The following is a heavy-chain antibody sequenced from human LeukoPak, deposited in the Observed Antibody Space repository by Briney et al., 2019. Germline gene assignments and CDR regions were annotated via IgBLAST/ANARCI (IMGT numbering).Heavy chain of an antibody. Sequence: GGSLRLSCAPPGINFNIYAMHGVREAPGRGLEWVSLISGDGDRTSYADSVKGRFTISRDNDKNSLYLQMNSLRIEDTALYYCAKDRGYEVVFDPWGQGTLVAVSS. CDR2: ISGDGDRT. V-gene: IGHV3-43*02. CDR1: GINFNIYA. D-gene: IGHD5-12*01. CDR3: AKDRGYEVVFDP. J-gene: IGHJ5*02.